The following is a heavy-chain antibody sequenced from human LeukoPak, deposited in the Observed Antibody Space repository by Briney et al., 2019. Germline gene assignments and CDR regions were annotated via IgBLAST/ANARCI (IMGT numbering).Heavy chain of an antibody. CDR3: ASDSISMNAFDA. V-gene: IGHV4-59*11. D-gene: IGHD3-22*01. J-gene: IGHJ3*01. CDR2: TSYIGST. Sequence: SETLSLTCTVSGGSFTTHYWSWIRQPPGKGLEWIGYTSYIGSTNYNPSLKSRVTISIDTSNNEVSLMLTSVTAADTAVYYCASDSISMNAFDAWGQGTMVTVSS. CDR1: GGSFTTHY.